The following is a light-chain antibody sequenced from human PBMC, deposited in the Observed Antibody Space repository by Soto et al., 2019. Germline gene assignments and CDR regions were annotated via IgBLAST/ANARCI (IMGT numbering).Light chain of an antibody. CDR1: QNINNY. Sequence: DIQMTQSTYSLSASVGDRVTITCQASQNINNYLNWYQQKPGRAPKLLIYDASNLEAGVPSRFRGSGSGTDFTFTISLLQPEDIATYYCQQYENLPTFGQGTRLEIK. V-gene: IGKV1-33*01. CDR2: DAS. J-gene: IGKJ5*01. CDR3: QQYENLPT.